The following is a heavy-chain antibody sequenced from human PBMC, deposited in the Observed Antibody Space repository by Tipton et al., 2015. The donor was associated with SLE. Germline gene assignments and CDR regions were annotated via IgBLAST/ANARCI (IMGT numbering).Heavy chain of an antibody. V-gene: IGHV3-21*03. CDR1: GFTFSSYS. D-gene: IGHD4-11*01. CDR2: ISSSSSYI. Sequence: SLRLSCAASGFTFSSYSMNWVRQAPGKGLEWVSSISSSSSYIYYADSVKGRFTISRDNAKNSLYLQMNSLRAEDTAVYYCAREGTVTDYYYGMDVWGQGTTVTVSS. CDR3: AREGTVTDYYYGMDV. J-gene: IGHJ6*02.